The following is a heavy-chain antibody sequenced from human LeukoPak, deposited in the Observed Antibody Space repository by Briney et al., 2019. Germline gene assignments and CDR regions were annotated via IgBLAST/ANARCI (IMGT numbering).Heavy chain of an antibody. Sequence: PGGSLRLSCAVSGFIVSSNYMSWVRQAPGKGLEWVSVIYSGGSTYYADSVKGRFTISRDNPKNTLYLQMNSLRAEETAVYYCAKDLYVWGSYRYNQYFDYWGQGTLVIVSS. D-gene: IGHD3-16*02. CDR3: AKDLYVWGSYRYNQYFDY. CDR1: GFIVSSNY. V-gene: IGHV3-53*01. J-gene: IGHJ4*02. CDR2: IYSGGST.